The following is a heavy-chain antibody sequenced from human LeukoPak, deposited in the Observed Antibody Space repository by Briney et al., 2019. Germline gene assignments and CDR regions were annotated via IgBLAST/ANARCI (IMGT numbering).Heavy chain of an antibody. CDR1: GYTFTGYY. CDR2: INPNSGGT. D-gene: IGHD5-24*01. Sequence: ASVKVSCKASGYTFTGYYMHWVRQAPGQGLEWMGWINPNSGGTNYAQKFQGRVTMTRDTSISTAYMELSRPRSDDTAVYYCAREGSRDGYNLGYDYWGQGTLVTVSS. CDR3: AREGSRDGYNLGYDY. V-gene: IGHV1-2*02. J-gene: IGHJ4*02.